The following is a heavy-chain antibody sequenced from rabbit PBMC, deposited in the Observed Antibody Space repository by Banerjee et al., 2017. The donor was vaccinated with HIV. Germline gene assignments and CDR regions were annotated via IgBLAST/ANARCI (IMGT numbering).Heavy chain of an antibody. V-gene: IGHV1S45*01. CDR3: ARSGYAGTNGQSYFNL. J-gene: IGHJ4*01. CDR1: GFSFSSSYY. D-gene: IGHD4-2*01. CDR2: INAGSNGDT. Sequence: QEQLEESGGDLVKPEGSLTLTCTASGFSFSSSYYMCWVRQAPGKGLEWIACINAGSNGDTSYANWAKGRFTISKTSSTTVTLQMTSLTAADTATYLCARSGYAGTNGQSYFNLWGPGTLVTVS.